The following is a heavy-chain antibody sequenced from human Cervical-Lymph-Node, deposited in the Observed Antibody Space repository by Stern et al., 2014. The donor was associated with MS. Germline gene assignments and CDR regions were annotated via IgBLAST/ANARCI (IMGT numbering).Heavy chain of an antibody. V-gene: IGHV3-7*01. Sequence: EVQLVQSGGGLVQPGGSLRLSCAASGFTFSSYWMNWVRQAPGKGLEWVANITDDGSETYYVDSVKGRFTISRDNAKNSLYLQMNSQRAEDTAVYYCARGSDTWGQGTLVTVSS. CDR2: ITDDGSET. J-gene: IGHJ5*02. CDR3: ARGSDT. D-gene: IGHD2-15*01. CDR1: GFTFSSYW.